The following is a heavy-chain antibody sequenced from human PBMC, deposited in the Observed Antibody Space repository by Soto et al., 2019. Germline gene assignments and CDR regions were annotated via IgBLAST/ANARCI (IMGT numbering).Heavy chain of an antibody. CDR3: ARGIEGWYQGRYYYGMDV. D-gene: IGHD6-19*01. CDR2: IYYSGST. CDR1: GGSVSSGSYY. V-gene: IGHV4-61*01. Sequence: QVQLQESGPGLVKPSETLSLTCTVSGGSVSSGSYYWSWIRQPPGKGLEWIGYIYYSGSTNYNPSLKRRVPISVATSNNQFSLKLSSVTAADTAVYYCARGIEGWYQGRYYYGMDVWGQGTTVTVSS. J-gene: IGHJ6*02.